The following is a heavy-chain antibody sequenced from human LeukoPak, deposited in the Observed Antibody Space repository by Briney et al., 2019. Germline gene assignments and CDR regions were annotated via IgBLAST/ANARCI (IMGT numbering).Heavy chain of an antibody. V-gene: IGHV4-34*01. Sequence: PSETLSLTCAVYGGSFSGYYWSWIRQPPGKGLEWIGEINHSGYTNYNPSLKSRVTMSVDTSKNQFSLKLSSVTAADTAVYYCAREKGIAAAGTSLYYYYGMDVWGQGTTVTVSS. CDR2: INHSGYT. J-gene: IGHJ6*02. CDR3: AREKGIAAAGTSLYYYYGMDV. D-gene: IGHD6-13*01. CDR1: GGSFSGYY.